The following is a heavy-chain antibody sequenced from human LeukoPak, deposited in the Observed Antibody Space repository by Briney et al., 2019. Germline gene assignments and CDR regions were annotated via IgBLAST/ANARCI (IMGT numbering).Heavy chain of an antibody. CDR1: GFTFSSYG. D-gene: IGHD4-23*01. Sequence: GGSLRLSCAASGFTFSSYGMHWVRQAPGKGLEWVAVIWCDGSNKYYADSVKGRFTISRDNSKNTLYLQMNSLRAEDTAVYYCAKGDGVVTYFDYWGQGTLVTVSS. V-gene: IGHV3-33*06. CDR3: AKGDGVVTYFDY. CDR2: IWCDGSNK. J-gene: IGHJ4*02.